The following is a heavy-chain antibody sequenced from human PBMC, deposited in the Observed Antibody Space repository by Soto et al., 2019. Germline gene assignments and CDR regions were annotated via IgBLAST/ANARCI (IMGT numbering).Heavy chain of an antibody. CDR3: ASAPTLYVGSGYAYYGMDV. D-gene: IGHD3-22*01. Sequence: EVQLVESGGGLVQPGGSLRLSCAASGFTVSSNYMSWVRQAPGKGLEWVSVIYSGGSTYYADSVKGRFTISRHNSKNKMYLQMNSLRAGDTAVYYCASAPTLYVGSGYAYYGMDVWGQGTAVTVSS. CDR2: IYSGGST. J-gene: IGHJ6*02. CDR1: GFTVSSNY. V-gene: IGHV3-53*04.